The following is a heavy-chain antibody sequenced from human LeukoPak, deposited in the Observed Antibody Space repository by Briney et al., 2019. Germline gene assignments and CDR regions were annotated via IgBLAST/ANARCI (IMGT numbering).Heavy chain of an antibody. CDR2: I. CDR3: ASQSSGWDKYYYYYMDV. D-gene: IGHD6-19*01. CDR1: GFTFSSYE. V-gene: IGHV3-21*01. Sequence: GGSLRLSCAASGFTFSSYEMNWVRQAPGKGLEWVSSIKGRFTISRDNAKNSLYLQMNSLRAEDTAVYYCASQSSGWDKYYYYYMDVWGKGTTVTVSS. J-gene: IGHJ6*03.